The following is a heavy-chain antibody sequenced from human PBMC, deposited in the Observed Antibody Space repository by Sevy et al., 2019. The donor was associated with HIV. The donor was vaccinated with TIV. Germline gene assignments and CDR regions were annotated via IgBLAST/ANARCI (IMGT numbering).Heavy chain of an antibody. D-gene: IGHD3-22*01. Sequence: GGSLRLSCAASGFTFSSYGMHWVRQAPGKGLEWVAVIWYDGSNKYYADSVKGRFTISRDNSKNTLYLQMNSLRAEDTAVYYCARDKAAYYDSSGYYTLYYWGQGTLVTVSS. CDR2: IWYDGSNK. V-gene: IGHV3-33*01. CDR1: GFTFSSYG. CDR3: ARDKAAYYDSSGYYTLYY. J-gene: IGHJ4*02.